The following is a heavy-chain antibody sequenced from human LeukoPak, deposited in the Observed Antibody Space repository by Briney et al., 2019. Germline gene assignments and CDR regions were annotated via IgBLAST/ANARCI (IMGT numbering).Heavy chain of an antibody. V-gene: IGHV4-30-4*01. CDR1: GGSISSGDYY. CDR3: ARATYYYDSSGYYYVIRQFDY. CDR2: IYYSGST. D-gene: IGHD3-22*01. J-gene: IGHJ4*02. Sequence: SETLSLTCTVSGGSISSGDYYWSWIRQPPGKGLEWIGYIYYSGSTYYNPSLKSRVTISVDTSKNQFSLKLSSVTAADTAVYYCARATYYYDSSGYYYVIRQFDYWGQGTLVTVSS.